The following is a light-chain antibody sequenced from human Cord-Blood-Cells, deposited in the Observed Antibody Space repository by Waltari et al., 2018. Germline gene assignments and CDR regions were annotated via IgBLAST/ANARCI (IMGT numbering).Light chain of an antibody. CDR1: QSVSSSY. Sequence: EIVLTQSPGTLSLSPGERATLSCRASQSVSSSYLAWYQQKPGQAPRLLIYGASSRATRIPDFTLTISRLEPEDFAVYYCQQYGSSPYTFGQGTKLEIK. CDR2: GAS. CDR3: QQYGSSPYT. J-gene: IGKJ2*01. V-gene: IGKV3-20*01.